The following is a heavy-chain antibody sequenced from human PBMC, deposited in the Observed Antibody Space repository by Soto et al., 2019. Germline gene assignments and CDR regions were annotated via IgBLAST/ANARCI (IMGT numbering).Heavy chain of an antibody. CDR2: MNPNSGNT. Sequence: GASVKVSCKASGYTFTSYDINWVRQATGQGLEWMGWMNPNSGNTGYAQKFQGRVTMTRNTSISTAYMELSSLRSEDTAVYYCARGRGYCSGGSCYETLDDWGQGTLVTVSS. J-gene: IGHJ4*02. CDR3: ARGRGYCSGGSCYETLDD. D-gene: IGHD2-15*01. CDR1: GYTFTSYD. V-gene: IGHV1-8*01.